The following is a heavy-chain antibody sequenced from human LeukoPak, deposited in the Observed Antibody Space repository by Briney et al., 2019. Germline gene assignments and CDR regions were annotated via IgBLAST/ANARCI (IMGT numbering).Heavy chain of an antibody. V-gene: IGHV4-4*07. CDR1: GGSISSYY. J-gene: IGHJ4*02. CDR3: ARAGMTTVTDFDY. D-gene: IGHD4-17*01. CDR2: IYTSGSS. Sequence: SETLSLTCTVSGGSISSYYWSWLRQPAGRGLEWIGRIYTSGSSNYNPSLKSRVTMSVDTSKNQFSLKLSSVTAADTAVYYCARAGMTTVTDFDYWGQGTLVTVSS.